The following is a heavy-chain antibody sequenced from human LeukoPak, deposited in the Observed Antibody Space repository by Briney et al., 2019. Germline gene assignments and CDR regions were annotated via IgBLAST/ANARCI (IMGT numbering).Heavy chain of an antibody. CDR2: ISGSGGST. CDR1: GFIFSAYA. D-gene: IGHD4-11*01. Sequence: GGSLRLSCSPSGFIFSAYAMSWVRQAPGKGLEWVSAISGSGGSTYYADSEKGRFTISRDNSRNTVYLQMNSLRAEDTAVYCRAKDRTPVTTVNFDYWGQGTLVTVSS. J-gene: IGHJ4*02. CDR3: AKDRTPVTTVNFDY. V-gene: IGHV3-23*01.